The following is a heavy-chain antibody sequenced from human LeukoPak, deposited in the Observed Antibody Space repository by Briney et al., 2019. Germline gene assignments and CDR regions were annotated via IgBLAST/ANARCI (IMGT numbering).Heavy chain of an antibody. Sequence: SETLSLTCTVSGGSISSSSYYWGWIRQPPGKGLEWIGSIYYSGSTYYNPSLKSRVTISVDTSKNQFSLKLSSVTAADTAVYYCARLIGPLWTLYCSGGSCGIFDYWGQGTLVTVSS. CDR2: IYYSGST. CDR3: ARLIGPLWTLYCSGGSCGIFDY. J-gene: IGHJ4*02. V-gene: IGHV4-39*01. CDR1: GGSISSSSYY. D-gene: IGHD2-15*01.